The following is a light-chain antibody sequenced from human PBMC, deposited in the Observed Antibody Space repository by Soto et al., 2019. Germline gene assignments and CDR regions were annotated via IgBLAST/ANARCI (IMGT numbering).Light chain of an antibody. CDR3: QQLNSYPRT. J-gene: IGKJ2*01. V-gene: IGKV1-9*01. CDR2: GAS. Sequence: IQLTQSPSSLSASVGDRVTITCRASQDIFIYLAWYQQKPGKAPKLLIYGASTLQSGVPSRFSGSGSGTDFTLTINSLQPEDFATYYCQQLNSYPRTFGQGTKLEIK. CDR1: QDIFIY.